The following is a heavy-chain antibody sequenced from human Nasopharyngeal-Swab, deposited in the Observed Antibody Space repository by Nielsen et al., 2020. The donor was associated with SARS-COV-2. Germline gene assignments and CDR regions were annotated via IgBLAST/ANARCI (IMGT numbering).Heavy chain of an antibody. V-gene: IGHV3-13*01. CDR1: GFTFSSYD. D-gene: IGHD2-2*03. CDR3: ARVGIVVVPAAAWDFDY. CDR2: IGTAGDT. J-gene: IGHJ4*02. Sequence: GESLKISCAASGFTFSSYDMHWVRQATGKGLEWVSAIGTAGDTYYPGSVKGRFTISRDNAKNSLYLQMNSLRAEDTAVYYCARVGIVVVPAAAWDFDYWGQGTLVTVSS.